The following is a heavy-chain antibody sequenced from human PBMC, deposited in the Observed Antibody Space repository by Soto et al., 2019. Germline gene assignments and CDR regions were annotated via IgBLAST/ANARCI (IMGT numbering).Heavy chain of an antibody. D-gene: IGHD6-6*01. CDR3: AKACEQLVFYFDY. CDR2: ISGSDGST. V-gene: IGHV3-23*01. Sequence: PGGSMRLSCAASGFTFSSYAMSWVRQAPGKGLEWVSAISGSDGSTYYADSVKGRFTISRDTSKNTLYLRMNSMRAEDKAVYYCAKACEQLVFYFDYWGQGTLVTVSS. J-gene: IGHJ4*02. CDR1: GFTFSSYA.